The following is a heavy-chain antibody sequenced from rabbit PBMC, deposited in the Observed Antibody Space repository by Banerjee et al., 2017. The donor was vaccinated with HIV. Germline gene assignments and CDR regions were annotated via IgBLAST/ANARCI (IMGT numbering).Heavy chain of an antibody. Sequence: QSLEESGGDLVKPGASLTLTCTASGFDFSSNVMCWVRQAPGKGLEWIACIYTSSGNTVYASWAKGRFTISKTSSTTVTLQMTSLTGADTATYFCARDLAGVIGWNFNLWGPGTLVTVS. CDR1: GFDFSSNV. J-gene: IGHJ4*01. CDR3: ARDLAGVIGWNFNL. D-gene: IGHD4-1*01. V-gene: IGHV1S40*01. CDR2: IYTSSGNT.